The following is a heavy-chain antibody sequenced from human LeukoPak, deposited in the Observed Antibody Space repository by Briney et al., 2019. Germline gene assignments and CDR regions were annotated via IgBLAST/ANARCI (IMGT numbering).Heavy chain of an antibody. CDR3: ARSAEYYYDSSGYYLWFDP. J-gene: IGHJ5*02. CDR1: GYTFTSYY. V-gene: IGHV1-46*01. CDR2: INPSGGST. Sequence: DSVKLSCKASGYTFTSYYMHWVRQAPGQGLEWMGIINPSGGSTSYAQKFQGRVTMTRDTSTSTVYMELSSLRSEDTAVYYCARSAEYYYDSSGYYLWFDPWGQGTLVTVSS. D-gene: IGHD3-22*01.